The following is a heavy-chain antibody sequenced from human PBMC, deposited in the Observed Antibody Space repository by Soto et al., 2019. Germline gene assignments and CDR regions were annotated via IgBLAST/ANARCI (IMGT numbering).Heavy chain of an antibody. CDR1: GFTVSSNY. CDR3: ASLWFGEFQSRYDAFDI. J-gene: IGHJ3*02. Sequence: PGGSLRLSCAASGFTVSSNYMSWVRQAPGKGLEWVSVIYSGGSTYYADSVKGRFTISRDNSKNTLYLQMNSLRAEDTAVYYCASLWFGEFQSRYDAFDIWGQGTMVTVSS. V-gene: IGHV3-66*01. D-gene: IGHD3-10*01. CDR2: IYSGGST.